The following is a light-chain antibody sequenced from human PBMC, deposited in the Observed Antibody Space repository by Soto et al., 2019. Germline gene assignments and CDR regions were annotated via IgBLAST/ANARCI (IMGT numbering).Light chain of an antibody. CDR1: QGIGKF. CDR2: GAS. Sequence: DIQMTQSPSSVSASVGDRVSMTCRASQGIGKFVAWFQHKPGKAPKSLIYGASSLQSGVPSRFRGCTSGTDFTLTIDSLKPDDSATYYCQKYHTYPWTVGQGTRVE. CDR3: QKYHTYPWT. V-gene: IGKV1-16*01. J-gene: IGKJ1*01.